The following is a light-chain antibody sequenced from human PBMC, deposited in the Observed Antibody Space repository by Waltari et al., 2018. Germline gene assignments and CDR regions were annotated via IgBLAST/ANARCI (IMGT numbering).Light chain of an antibody. CDR2: DAS. Sequence: DIQMTQSPSSLSASVGDRVTITCQARQDIINYLNWYQQTPGKAPKLLIYDASNLATGVPSRFSGGGSGTDFSFTISSLHPEDVGTYYCQQYENLPYTFGQGTKLEIK. J-gene: IGKJ2*01. V-gene: IGKV1-33*01. CDR1: QDIINY. CDR3: QQYENLPYT.